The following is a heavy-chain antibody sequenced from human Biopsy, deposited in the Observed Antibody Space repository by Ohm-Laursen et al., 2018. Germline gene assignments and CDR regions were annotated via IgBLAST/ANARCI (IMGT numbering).Heavy chain of an antibody. CDR1: GFTFNNYG. Sequence: SLRLSCTASGFTFNNYGMQWVRQAPGKGLEWMAFIFYDGSNTYYADSVKGRFTISRDNSRDTLYLQMSSLRAEDTAVYYCAKDRYNYTPIGGFSMDVWGQGTTVTVSS. J-gene: IGHJ6*02. D-gene: IGHD5-18*01. CDR2: IFYDGSNT. CDR3: AKDRYNYTPIGGFSMDV. V-gene: IGHV3-30*18.